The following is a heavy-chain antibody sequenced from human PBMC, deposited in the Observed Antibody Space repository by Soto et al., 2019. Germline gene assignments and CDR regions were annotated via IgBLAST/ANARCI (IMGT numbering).Heavy chain of an antibody. V-gene: IGHV3-30*03. Sequence: QPGGSLRLSCAASGFTFSSYGMHWVRQAPGKGLEWVAVISYDGSNKYYADSVKGRFTISRDNSKNTLYLQMNSLRAEDTAVYYCARDKPPRLRSTSCYGYSSGCPLDYWGQGTLVTVSS. D-gene: IGHD6-19*01. CDR3: ARDKPPRLRSTSCYGYSSGCPLDY. CDR1: GFTFSSYG. J-gene: IGHJ4*02. CDR2: ISYDGSNK.